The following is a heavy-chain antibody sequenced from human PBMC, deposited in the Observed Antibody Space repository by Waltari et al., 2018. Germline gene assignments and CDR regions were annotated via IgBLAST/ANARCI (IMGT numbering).Heavy chain of an antibody. V-gene: IGHV4-34*01. D-gene: IGHD6-13*01. J-gene: IGHJ4*02. Sequence: QVQLQQWGAGLLKPSETLSLTCAVYGGSFSGYYWSWIRQPPGKGREWIGEINHSGSTNYNPSLKSRVTISVDTSKNQFSLKLSSVTAADTAVYYCARAAYSSYVDYWGQGTLVTVSS. CDR3: ARAAYSSYVDY. CDR2: INHSGST. CDR1: GGSFSGYY.